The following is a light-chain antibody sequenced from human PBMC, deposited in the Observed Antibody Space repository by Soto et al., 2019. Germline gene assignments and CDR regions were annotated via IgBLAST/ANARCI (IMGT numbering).Light chain of an antibody. CDR2: DAS. CDR3: QQYNSYL. V-gene: IGKV1-5*01. J-gene: IGKJ4*01. CDR1: QSISSW. Sequence: DIQMTQSPSTLSASVGDRVTITCRASQSISSWLAWYQQKPGKAPQLLIYDASSLESGVPSRFSGSGSGTEFTLTISSLQPDDFAPYYCQQYNSYLFGGGTKVEIK.